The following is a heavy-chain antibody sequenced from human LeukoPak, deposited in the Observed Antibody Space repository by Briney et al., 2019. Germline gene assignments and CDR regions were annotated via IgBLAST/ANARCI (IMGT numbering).Heavy chain of an antibody. V-gene: IGHV1-2*04. CDR3: ARDRKTTVTKGYYYYGMDV. CDR2: INPNSGGT. D-gene: IGHD4-17*01. Sequence: ASVKVSCKASGYTFTGYYMHWVRQAPGQGLEWMGWINPNSGGTNYAQKFQGWVTMTRDTSISTAYMELSRLRSDDTAVYYCARDRKTTVTKGYYYYGMDVWGQGTTVTVSS. J-gene: IGHJ6*02. CDR1: GYTFTGYY.